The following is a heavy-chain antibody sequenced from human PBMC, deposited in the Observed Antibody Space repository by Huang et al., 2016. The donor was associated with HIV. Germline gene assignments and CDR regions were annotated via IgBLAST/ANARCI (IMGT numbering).Heavy chain of an antibody. J-gene: IGHJ3*01. CDR1: GFTFSSYW. V-gene: IGHV3-74*01. D-gene: IGHD1-26*01. Sequence: EVQLVESGGGLVQPGGSLRLSCAASGFTFSSYWMHWVRQAPGQGRVWVSRIRSSGRSTSYADSVKGRFTISRDNAKNTLYLQMNSLRAEDTAVYFCARGSVGATAGGFDVWGQGTMVTVSS. CDR2: IRSSGRST. CDR3: ARGSVGATAGGFDV.